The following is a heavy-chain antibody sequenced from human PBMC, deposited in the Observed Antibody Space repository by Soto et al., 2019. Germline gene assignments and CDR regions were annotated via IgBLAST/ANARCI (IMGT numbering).Heavy chain of an antibody. CDR3: ARHLGVTVAGTRWYFDL. V-gene: IGHV5-51*01. CDR1: GYRFTTYL. Sequence: GEALKLSGNGSGYRFTTYLIGWVRQMPGKGLEWMGIIYPGDSETRYNPSFQGHVTISADKSNNTTYLQWTSLKASDTATYYCARHLGVTVAGTRWYFDLWGRGTLVTVSS. CDR2: IYPGDSET. J-gene: IGHJ2*01. D-gene: IGHD6-19*01.